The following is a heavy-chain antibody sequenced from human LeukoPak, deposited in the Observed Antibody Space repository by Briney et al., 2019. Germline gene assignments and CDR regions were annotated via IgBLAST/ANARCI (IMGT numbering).Heavy chain of an antibody. Sequence: PSETLSLTCTVSGGSISRNNYYWDWIRQPPGKGLEYIGSIYYSGSTYYTPSLKSRVTISVDTSKNQFSLKLSSVTATDTAVYYCARHRGSSSNFDYWGQGTLVTVSS. CDR1: GGSISRNNYY. J-gene: IGHJ4*02. CDR3: ARHRGSSSNFDY. V-gene: IGHV4-39*01. CDR2: IYYSGST. D-gene: IGHD6-6*01.